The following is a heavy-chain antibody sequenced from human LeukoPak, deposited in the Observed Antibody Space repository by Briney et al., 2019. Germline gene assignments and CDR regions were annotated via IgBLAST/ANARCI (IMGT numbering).Heavy chain of an antibody. CDR2: ISASGSNT. CDR3: TGGGYVIKAYFDY. CDR1: GFTFTNYA. Sequence: PGGSLRLSCAPSGFTFTNYAMSWVRQAPGKGLEWVSAISASGSNTYYADSVKGRFTISRDNAKNSLYLQMNSLRAEDTAVYYCTGGGYVIKAYFDYWGQGTLVTVSS. J-gene: IGHJ4*02. D-gene: IGHD3-16*01. V-gene: IGHV3-23*01.